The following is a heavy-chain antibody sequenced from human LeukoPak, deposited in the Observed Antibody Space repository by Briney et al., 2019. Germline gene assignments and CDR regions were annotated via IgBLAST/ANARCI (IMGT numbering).Heavy chain of an antibody. V-gene: IGHV1-46*01. CDR3: ARDRLEYSSSWGY. CDR2: INPTGGST. Sequence: ASVKVSCKASGYTFTTYYIHWVRQAPGQGLEWMGIINPTGGSTIYAQKFQGRVTLTTDTSTSTVYMELSSLRSEDTAVYYCARDRLEYSSSWGYWGQGTLVTVSS. D-gene: IGHD6-6*01. CDR1: GYTFTTYY. J-gene: IGHJ4*02.